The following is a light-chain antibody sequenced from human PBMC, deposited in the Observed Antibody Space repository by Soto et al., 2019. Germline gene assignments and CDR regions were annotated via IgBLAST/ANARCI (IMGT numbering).Light chain of an antibody. CDR1: QSVSSN. V-gene: IGKV3-15*01. CDR3: QQYNNWPRWT. Sequence: EIVMTQSPATVSVSPGERATLSCRASQSVSSNLAWYQQKPGQAPRLLSYGASTRATGIPARFSGSGSGTEFTLTISSLQSEDFAVYYCQQYNNWPRWTFGQGTKVEFK. CDR2: GAS. J-gene: IGKJ1*01.